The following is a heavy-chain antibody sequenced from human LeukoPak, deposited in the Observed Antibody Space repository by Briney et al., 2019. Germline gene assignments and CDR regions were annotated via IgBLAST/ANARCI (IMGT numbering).Heavy chain of an antibody. CDR3: ARDRDSGDYTAAPGDY. Sequence: GGSLRLSCAASGFTFSSYSMNWVRQAPGKGLESISYISSSGSTINYADSVKGRFTISRDSAKNSLYLQMNSLRDEDTAVYYCARDRDSGDYTAAPGDYWGQGTLVTVSS. V-gene: IGHV3-48*02. D-gene: IGHD4-17*01. CDR2: ISSSGSTI. J-gene: IGHJ4*02. CDR1: GFTFSSYS.